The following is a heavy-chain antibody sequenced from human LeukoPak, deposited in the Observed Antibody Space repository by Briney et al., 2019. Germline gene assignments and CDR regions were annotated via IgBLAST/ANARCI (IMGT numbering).Heavy chain of an antibody. CDR2: IYYSGST. CDR1: GGSISSGGYY. D-gene: IGHD6-13*01. J-gene: IGHJ5*02. V-gene: IGHV4-61*09. CDR3: ARFFAGTFSP. Sequence: SQTLSLTCTVSGGSISSGGYYWSWIRQPAGKGLEWIGYIYYSGSTNYNPSLKSRVTISVDTSKNQFSLKLSSVTAADTAVYYCARFFAGTFSPWGQGTLVTVSS.